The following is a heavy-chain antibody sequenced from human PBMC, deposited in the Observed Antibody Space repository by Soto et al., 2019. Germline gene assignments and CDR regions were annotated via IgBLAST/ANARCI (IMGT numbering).Heavy chain of an antibody. V-gene: IGHV4-34*01. D-gene: IGHD3-9*01. Sequence: SETLSLTCAVYGGSFSGYYWSWIRQPPGKGLEWIGEISHSGSTNYNPSLKSRVTISVDTSKNQFSLKLSSVTAADTAVYYCARIPLLRYFDWAPYYYYGMDVWGQGTTVTVSS. CDR1: GGSFSGYY. CDR2: ISHSGST. J-gene: IGHJ6*02. CDR3: ARIPLLRYFDWAPYYYYGMDV.